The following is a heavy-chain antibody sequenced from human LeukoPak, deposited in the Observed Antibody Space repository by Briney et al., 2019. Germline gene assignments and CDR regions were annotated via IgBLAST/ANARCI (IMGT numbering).Heavy chain of an antibody. Sequence: SETLSLTCAVYGGSFSGYYWSWIRQPPGKGLEWIGEINHSGSTNYNPSLKSRVTVSVDTSKNQFSLKLSSVTAADTAVYYCARARRGTMIVVATWFDPWGQGTLVTVSS. CDR3: ARARRGTMIVVATWFDP. CDR1: GGSFSGYY. V-gene: IGHV4-34*01. D-gene: IGHD3-22*01. J-gene: IGHJ5*02. CDR2: INHSGST.